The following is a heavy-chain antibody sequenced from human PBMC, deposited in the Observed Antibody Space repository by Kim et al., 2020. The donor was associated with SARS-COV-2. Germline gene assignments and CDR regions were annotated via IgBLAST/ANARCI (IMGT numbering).Heavy chain of an antibody. D-gene: IGHD3-22*01. Sequence: ASVKVSCKASGYTFSSYVINWARQAPGQGLEWMGWIDPNTGNPSYVRGFTGRFLFSVDTSVSTAHLQIRDLKAEDTAVYYCAKGTPMSGYDYVSWFDPWG. CDR3: AKGTPMSGYDYVSWFDP. V-gene: IGHV7-4-1*02. CDR2: IDPNTGNP. J-gene: IGHJ5*02. CDR1: GYTFSSYV.